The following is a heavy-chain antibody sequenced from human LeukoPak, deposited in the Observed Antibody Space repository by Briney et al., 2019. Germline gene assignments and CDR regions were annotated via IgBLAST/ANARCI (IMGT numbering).Heavy chain of an antibody. V-gene: IGHV4-39*01. CDR3: ARWVVRGVPYMDV. Sequence: PSETLSLTCTVSGGSISSSSYYWGWLRQPPGKGLEWIGSIYYSGSTYYNPSLKSRVTISVDTSKNQFSLKLSPVTAADTAVYYCARWVVRGVPYMDVWGNGTTVTISS. CDR1: GGSISSSSYY. D-gene: IGHD3-10*01. CDR2: IYYSGST. J-gene: IGHJ6*03.